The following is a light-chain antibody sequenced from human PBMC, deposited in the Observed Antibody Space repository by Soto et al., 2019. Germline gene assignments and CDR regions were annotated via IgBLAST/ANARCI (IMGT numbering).Light chain of an antibody. CDR2: EVS. J-gene: IGLJ2*01. V-gene: IGLV2-14*01. Sequence: QSALTQPASVSGSPGQSITISCSGTSNDVGGYDYVSWYQQHPGKAPKLVIYEVSNRPSWVSNRFSGSKSGNTAPLTISGLQPEDEADYYCNSYTSSYTLVFGGGTKLTVL. CDR3: NSYTSSYTLV. CDR1: SNDVGGYDY.